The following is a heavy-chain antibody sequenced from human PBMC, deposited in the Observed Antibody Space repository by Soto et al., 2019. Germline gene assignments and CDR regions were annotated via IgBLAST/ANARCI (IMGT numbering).Heavy chain of an antibody. Sequence: QVQLVQSGAEVKKPGSSVKVSCKASGGTFSSYAISWVRQAPGQGLEWMGGIIPIFGTANYAQKFQGRVTITADKSTSTAYRELSRLRSEDTAVYYCASWGIVVVPAATPNGMDVWGQGTTVTVSS. CDR2: IIPIFGTA. D-gene: IGHD2-2*01. CDR3: ASWGIVVVPAATPNGMDV. CDR1: GGTFSSYA. V-gene: IGHV1-69*06. J-gene: IGHJ6*02.